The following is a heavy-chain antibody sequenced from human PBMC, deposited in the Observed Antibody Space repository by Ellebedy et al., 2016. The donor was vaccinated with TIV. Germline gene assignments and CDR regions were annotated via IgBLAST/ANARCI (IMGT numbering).Heavy chain of an antibody. J-gene: IGHJ5*02. D-gene: IGHD3-22*01. CDR1: GGSISSRSYY. CDR3: ARCETGSDSGWCNWLDP. V-gene: IGHV4-39*07. Sequence: MPGGSLRLSCTVSGGSISSRSYYWGWIRQPPGKNLEWIGTIYYNGNAYYNPSLRSRVSISIDTSKNQFSLRLSSVTAADTAVYYCARCETGSDSGWCNWLDPWGQGTLVTVSS. CDR2: IYYNGNA.